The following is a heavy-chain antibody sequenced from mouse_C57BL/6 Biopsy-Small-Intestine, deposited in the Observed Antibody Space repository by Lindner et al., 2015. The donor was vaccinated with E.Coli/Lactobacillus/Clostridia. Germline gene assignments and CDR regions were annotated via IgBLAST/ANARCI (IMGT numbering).Heavy chain of an antibody. J-gene: IGHJ2*01. CDR1: GYTFTGAW. D-gene: IGHD4-1*01. V-gene: IGHV1-9*01. Sequence: VQLQESGAELMKPGASVKLSCKATGYTFTGAWIEWVKQRPGHGLEWIGEISPGSGSTNYNEKFKGKATFTADTPSNTAYMQLSSLTTEDSAIYYCAKSPELGRNYWGHGTTLTVSS. CDR3: AKSPELGRNY. CDR2: ISPGSGST.